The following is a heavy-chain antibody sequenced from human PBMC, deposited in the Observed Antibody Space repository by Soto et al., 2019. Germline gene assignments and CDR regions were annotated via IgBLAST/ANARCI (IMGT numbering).Heavy chain of an antibody. CDR3: AREGVTAYPSYYYYMDV. CDR2: INAGNGNT. V-gene: IGHV1-3*01. Sequence: ASVKVSCKASGYTFTSYAMHWVRQAPGQRLEWMGWINAGNGNTKYSQKFQGRVTITRDTSASTAYMELSSLRSEDTAVYYCAREGVTAYPSYYYYMDVWGKGTTVTVSS. CDR1: GYTFTSYA. J-gene: IGHJ6*03. D-gene: IGHD4-4*01.